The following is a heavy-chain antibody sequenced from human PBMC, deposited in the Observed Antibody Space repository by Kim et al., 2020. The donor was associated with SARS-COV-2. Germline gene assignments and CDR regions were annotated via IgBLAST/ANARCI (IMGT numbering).Heavy chain of an antibody. Sequence: ASVKVSCKASGYTFTNYGINWVRQAPGQGLEWMGWISAYNGDTKYAQNLQGRITMTTDTSTSTAYMELRTLRSDDSAVYFCARGGDVAAAQEFDYWGQGTLVTVSS. CDR3: ARGGDVAAAQEFDY. CDR1: GYTFTNYG. V-gene: IGHV1-18*01. CDR2: ISAYNGDT. D-gene: IGHD6-13*01. J-gene: IGHJ4*02.